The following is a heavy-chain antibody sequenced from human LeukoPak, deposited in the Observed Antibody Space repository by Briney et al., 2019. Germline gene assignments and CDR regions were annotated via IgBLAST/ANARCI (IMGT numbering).Heavy chain of an antibody. J-gene: IGHJ1*01. V-gene: IGHV3-30*18. Sequence: GGSLRLSCAASGFTFSSYGMHWVRQAPGKGLEWVAVISYDGSNKYYADSVKGRFTISRDNSKNTLYLQMNSLRAEDTAVYYCAKVDYYDSSGYGTEYFQHWGQGTLVTVSS. D-gene: IGHD3-22*01. CDR3: AKVDYYDSSGYGTEYFQH. CDR2: ISYDGSNK. CDR1: GFTFSSYG.